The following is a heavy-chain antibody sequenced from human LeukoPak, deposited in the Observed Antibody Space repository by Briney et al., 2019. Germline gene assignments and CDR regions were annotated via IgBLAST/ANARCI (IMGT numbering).Heavy chain of an antibody. V-gene: IGHV3-74*01. CDR3: TRPSAGGGLAADY. D-gene: IGHD3-10*01. CDR1: GFSFSTYW. J-gene: IGHJ4*02. CDR2: ITSDGSYT. Sequence: EGSLRLSCAASGFSFSTYWMHWVRQAPGKGLVWVSRITSDGSYTNYADSVRGRFTISRDNAKKTLYLQMSSLRVEDTAIYYCTRPSAGGGLAADYWGQGTLVTVSS.